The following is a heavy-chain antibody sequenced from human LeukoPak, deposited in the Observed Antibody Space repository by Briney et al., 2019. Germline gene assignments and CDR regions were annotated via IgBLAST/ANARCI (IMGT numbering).Heavy chain of an antibody. V-gene: IGHV3-7*03. CDR2: IKEDGSEK. CDR1: RFIFSNYW. CDR3: ARDGLAYYGLGNSRSFALDV. J-gene: IGHJ6*02. D-gene: IGHD3-10*01. Sequence: QTGVSLRLSCAASRFIFSNYWMSRVRQAPGMGLEWVANIKEDGSEKYYVDSVKGRFTISRDNAKNSLYLQMNSLRAEDMAIYYCARDGLAYYGLGNSRSFALDVWGQGTTVIVSS.